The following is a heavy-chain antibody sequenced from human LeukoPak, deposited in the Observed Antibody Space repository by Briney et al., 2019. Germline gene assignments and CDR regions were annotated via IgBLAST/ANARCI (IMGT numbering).Heavy chain of an antibody. J-gene: IGHJ4*02. CDR3: VRQYYYGSGSYDYYYFDY. CDR1: GFTFSSYE. D-gene: IGHD3-10*01. CDR2: ISSSGSTI. Sequence: GGSLRLSCAASGFTFSSYEMNWVRQAPGKGLEWVSYISSSGSTIYYADSVKGRFTISRDNAKNSLYLQMNSLRAEDTAVYYCVRQYYYGSGSYDYYYFDYWGQGTLVTVAS. V-gene: IGHV3-48*03.